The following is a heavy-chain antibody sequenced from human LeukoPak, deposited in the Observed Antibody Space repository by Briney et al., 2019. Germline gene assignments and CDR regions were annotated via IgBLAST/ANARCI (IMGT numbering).Heavy chain of an antibody. D-gene: IGHD5-18*01. V-gene: IGHV3-23*01. CDR3: AKSESYGQTSPDY. CDR1: GFTFSSYA. Sequence: GGSLGLSCAASGFTFSSYAMSWVRQAPGKGLEWVSAISGSGGSTYYADSVKGRFTISRDNSKNTLYLQMNSLRAEDTAVYYCAKSESYGQTSPDYWGQGTLVTVSS. CDR2: ISGSGGST. J-gene: IGHJ4*02.